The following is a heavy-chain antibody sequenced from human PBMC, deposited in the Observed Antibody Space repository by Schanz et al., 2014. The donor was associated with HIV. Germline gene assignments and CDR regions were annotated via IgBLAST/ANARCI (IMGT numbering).Heavy chain of an antibody. V-gene: IGHV1-46*01. D-gene: IGHD2-15*01. J-gene: IGHJ6*02. CDR1: GGTSSIYA. CDR2: IKTSGGTT. Sequence: VQLVESGAEVQKPGSSVKVACKASGGTSSIYAISWVRQAPGQGLEWMGMIKTSGGTTTYAQNVQGRVTLTRDTTATTVYMELSSLKSEDTAVYYCARTHYSVVSSRAMDVWGQGTTVTVS. CDR3: ARTHYSVVSSRAMDV.